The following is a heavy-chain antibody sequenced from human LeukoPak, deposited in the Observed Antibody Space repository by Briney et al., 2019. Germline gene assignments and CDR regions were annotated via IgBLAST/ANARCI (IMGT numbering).Heavy chain of an antibody. J-gene: IGHJ4*02. D-gene: IGHD2-15*01. Sequence: PGGSLRLSCAASGFTFSSYSMNWVRQAPGKGLEWVSSISSSSSYIYYADSVKGRFTISRDNAKNSLYLQMNSLRAEDTAVYYCARDRRRYVGGGSCYSYYWGQGTLVPVSS. CDR3: ARDRRRYVGGGSCYSYY. CDR1: GFTFSSYS. V-gene: IGHV3-21*01. CDR2: ISSSSSYI.